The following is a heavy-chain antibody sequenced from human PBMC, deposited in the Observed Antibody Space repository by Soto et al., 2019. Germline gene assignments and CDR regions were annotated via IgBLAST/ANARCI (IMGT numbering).Heavy chain of an antibody. J-gene: IGHJ4*02. V-gene: IGHV1-18*01. Sequence: ASVKVSCKASGYTFTSYGISWVRQAPGQGLEWMGWISAYNGNTNYAQKLQGRVTMTTDTSTSTVYMELSSLRSEDTAVYYCARDETPASWYYYWGPGTLVTVSS. CDR3: ARDETPASWYYY. D-gene: IGHD6-13*01. CDR2: ISAYNGNT. CDR1: GYTFTSYG.